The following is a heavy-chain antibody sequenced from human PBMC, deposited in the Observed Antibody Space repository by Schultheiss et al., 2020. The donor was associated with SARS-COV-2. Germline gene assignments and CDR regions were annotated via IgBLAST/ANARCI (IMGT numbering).Heavy chain of an antibody. CDR2: IYYSGST. D-gene: IGHD6-13*01. Sequence: SETLSLTCTVSGGSISSYYWSWIRQAPGKGLEWIGYIYYSGSTNYNPSLKSRVTISVDTSKNQFSLKLSSVTAADTAVYYCARGTRIAAAGTLDYWGQGTLVTVSS. V-gene: IGHV4-59*01. CDR3: ARGTRIAAAGTLDY. J-gene: IGHJ4*02. CDR1: GGSISSYY.